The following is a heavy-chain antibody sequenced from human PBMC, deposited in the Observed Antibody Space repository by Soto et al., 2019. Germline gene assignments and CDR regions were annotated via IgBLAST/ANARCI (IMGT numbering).Heavy chain of an antibody. CDR2: IYPGDSDT. V-gene: IGHV5-51*01. CDR3: ARHPNGDYDVMDV. Sequence: ESLKISCKGSGYSFTSYWIGWVRQMPGKGLEWMGIIYPGDSDTRYSPPFQGQVTISADRSISTAYLQWSSLKASDTAMYYCARHPNGDYDVMDVWGRGTRVTVSS. J-gene: IGHJ6*02. D-gene: IGHD4-17*01. CDR1: GYSFTSYW.